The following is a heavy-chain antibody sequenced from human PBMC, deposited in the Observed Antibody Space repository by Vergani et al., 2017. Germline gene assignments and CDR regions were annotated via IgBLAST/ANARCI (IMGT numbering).Heavy chain of an antibody. CDR1: GGSFTSYH. CDR2: TDHTGRP. CDR3: ARVNTETNGHFYYYYYMDV. D-gene: IGHD4-11*01. Sequence: QVQLQQWGGGLLKPSETLSLTCVVNGGSFTSYHWTWIRQSPGEGLEWVGDTDHTGRPDYNPSLKSRLTMSVDKSRDQFSLTLNSVTATDTAIYFCARVNTETNGHFYYYYYMDVWGQGTAVTVS. J-gene: IGHJ6*03. V-gene: IGHV4-34*01.